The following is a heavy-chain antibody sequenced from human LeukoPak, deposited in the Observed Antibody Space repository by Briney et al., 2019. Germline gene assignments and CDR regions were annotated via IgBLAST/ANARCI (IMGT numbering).Heavy chain of an antibody. Sequence: ASVKVSCKASGYTFTGYYMHWVRQAPGQGLEWMGWINPNSGGTNYAQKFQGRVTMTRDTSISTAYMELSRLRSDDTAVYYCARVNVVGTTTGDYGHWGQGTLVTVSS. CDR2: INPNSGGT. D-gene: IGHD4-17*01. CDR3: ARVNVVGTTTGDYGH. V-gene: IGHV1-2*02. CDR1: GYTFTGYY. J-gene: IGHJ4*02.